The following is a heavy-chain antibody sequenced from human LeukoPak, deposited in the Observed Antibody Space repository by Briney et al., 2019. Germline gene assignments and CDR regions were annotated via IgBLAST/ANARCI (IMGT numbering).Heavy chain of an antibody. J-gene: IGHJ4*02. Sequence: ASVKVSCKASGYTFTGYYMHWVRLAPGQGLEWMGWINPNSGGTNYAQKFQGRVTMTRDTSISTAYMELSRLRSDDTAVYYCAREAESGSYPGYWGQGTLVTVSS. D-gene: IGHD1-26*01. CDR3: AREAESGSYPGY. V-gene: IGHV1-2*02. CDR1: GYTFTGYY. CDR2: INPNSGGT.